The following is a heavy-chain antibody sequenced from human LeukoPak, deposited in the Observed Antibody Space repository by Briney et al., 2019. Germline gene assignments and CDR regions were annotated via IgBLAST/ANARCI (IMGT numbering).Heavy chain of an antibody. J-gene: IGHJ4*02. CDR2: ISDSGGST. Sequence: PGGSLRLSCAASGFTFSSYAMSWVRQAPGKGLEWVSGISDSGGSTYYVDSVKGRFTISRDNSKNTLYLQMSSLRAEDTALYYCAKGSDGVAIRGLLLEYWGQGTLVTVSS. CDR1: GFTFSSYA. V-gene: IGHV3-23*01. D-gene: IGHD2-2*02. CDR3: AKGSDGVAIRGLLLEY.